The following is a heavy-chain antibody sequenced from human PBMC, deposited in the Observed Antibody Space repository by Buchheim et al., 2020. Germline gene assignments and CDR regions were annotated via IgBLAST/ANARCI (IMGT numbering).Heavy chain of an antibody. CDR3: ARGDIAARPDYYYYGMDV. J-gene: IGHJ6*02. Sequence: QVQLVQSGAEVKKPGASVKVSCKASGYTFTGYYMHWVRQAPGQGLEWMGWINPNSGGKNYAQKFQGWVTMTRDTYISPAHMEMSRLRSDDTAVYYCARGDIAARPDYYYYGMDVWGQETT. CDR1: GYTFTGYY. CDR2: INPNSGGK. D-gene: IGHD6-6*01. V-gene: IGHV1-2*04.